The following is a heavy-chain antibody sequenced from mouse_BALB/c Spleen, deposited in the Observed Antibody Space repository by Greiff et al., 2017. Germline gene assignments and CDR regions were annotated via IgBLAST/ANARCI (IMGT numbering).Heavy chain of an antibody. CDR1: GYAFSSYW. D-gene: IGHD2-10*01. Sequence: QVQLQQSGAELVRPGSSVKISCKASGYAFSSYWMNWVKQRPGQGLEWIGQIYPGDGDTNYNGKFKGKATLTADKSSSTAYMQLSSLTSEDSAVYFCARRETYYGTNYYAMDYWGQGTSVTVSS. CDR2: IYPGDGDT. CDR3: ARRETYYGTNYYAMDY. J-gene: IGHJ4*01. V-gene: IGHV1-80*01.